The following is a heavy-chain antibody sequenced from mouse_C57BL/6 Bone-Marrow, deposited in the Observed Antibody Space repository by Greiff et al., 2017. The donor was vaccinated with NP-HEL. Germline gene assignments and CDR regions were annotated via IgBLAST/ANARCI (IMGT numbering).Heavy chain of an antibody. V-gene: IGHV1-81*01. CDR3: ARGDYYGSTTWFAY. CDR2: IYPRSGNT. Sequence: VQLQQSGAELARPGASVKLSCKASGYTFTSYGISWVKQRTVQGLEWIGEIYPRSGNTYYNEKFKGKATLTADKSSSTAYMELRSLTSEDSAVYFCARGDYYGSTTWFAYWGQGTLVTVSA. CDR1: GYTFTSYG. J-gene: IGHJ3*01. D-gene: IGHD1-1*01.